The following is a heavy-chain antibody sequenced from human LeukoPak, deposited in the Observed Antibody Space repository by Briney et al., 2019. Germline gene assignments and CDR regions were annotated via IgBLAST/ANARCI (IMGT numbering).Heavy chain of an antibody. J-gene: IGHJ4*02. D-gene: IGHD6-13*01. V-gene: IGHV3-30*04. CDR2: ISYDGSNK. CDR3: ARSLFFGQQLVLDY. Sequence: GGSLRLSCAASGFTFSSYAMHWVRQAPGKGLEWVAVISYDGSNKYYADSVKGRFTISRDNSKNTLYLQMNSLRAEDTAVYYCARSLFFGQQLVLDYWGQGTLVTVSS. CDR1: GFTFSSYA.